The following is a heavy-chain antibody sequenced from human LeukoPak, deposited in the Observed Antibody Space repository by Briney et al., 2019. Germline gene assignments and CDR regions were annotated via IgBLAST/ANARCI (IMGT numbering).Heavy chain of an antibody. CDR1: GSTFSSYA. CDR2: ISGSGGST. CDR3: AKGMLGYCSSSSCYVAFDY. V-gene: IGHV3-23*01. J-gene: IGHJ4*02. D-gene: IGHD2-2*01. Sequence: GGSLRFSCAASGSTFSSYAMSWVRQAPGNGLEWVLAISGSGGSTYYADSVKGRFTISRDNSKNTLYLQMNSLRAEDTAVYYCAKGMLGYCSSSSCYVAFDYWGQGTLVTVSS.